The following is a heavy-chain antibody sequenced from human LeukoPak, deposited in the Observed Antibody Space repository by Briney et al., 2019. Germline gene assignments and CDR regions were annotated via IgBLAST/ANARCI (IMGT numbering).Heavy chain of an antibody. J-gene: IGHJ5*02. CDR1: GFTFSSYW. D-gene: IGHD3-10*01. CDR3: ARAIYGSGSSYNWFDP. Sequence: GGSLRLSCAASGFTFSSYWMSWVRQAPGKGLEWVADIKQDGSEKYYVDSVKGRFTISRENAKNSLYLQMNSLRAGDTAVYYCARAIYGSGSSYNWFDPWGQGTLVTVSS. V-gene: IGHV3-7*04. CDR2: IKQDGSEK.